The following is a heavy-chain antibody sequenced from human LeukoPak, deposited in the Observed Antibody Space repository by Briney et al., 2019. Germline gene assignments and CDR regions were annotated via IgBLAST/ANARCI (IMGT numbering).Heavy chain of an antibody. Sequence: SETLSLTCTVSGGSISSSSYHWGWIRQPPGKGLEWVGNIYYSGTIYYNPSLKSRVTISVDTSKNQFSLKLSSVTAADTAVYYCAVYSTSSGWFDPWGQGTLVTVFS. J-gene: IGHJ5*02. CDR2: IYYSGTI. CDR3: AVYSTSSGWFDP. V-gene: IGHV4-39*01. CDR1: GGSISSSSYH. D-gene: IGHD6-6*01.